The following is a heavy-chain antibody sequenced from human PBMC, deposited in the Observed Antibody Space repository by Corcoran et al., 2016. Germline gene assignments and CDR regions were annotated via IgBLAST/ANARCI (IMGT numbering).Heavy chain of an antibody. CDR2: INHSGST. CDR1: GGSFSGYY. V-gene: IGHV4-34*01. J-gene: IGHJ3*02. CDR3: ARGPNTAMVWDAFDI. D-gene: IGHD5-18*01. Sequence: QVQLQQWGAGLLKPSETLSLTCAVYGGSFSGYYWSWIRQPPGKGLEWIGEINHSGSTNYNPSLKSRVTISIDTSKKQFSLKLSSVTAADTSVYYCARGPNTAMVWDAFDIWGQGTMVTVSS.